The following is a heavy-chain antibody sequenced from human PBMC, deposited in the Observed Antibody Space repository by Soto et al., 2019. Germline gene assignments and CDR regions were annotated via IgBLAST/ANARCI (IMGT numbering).Heavy chain of an antibody. D-gene: IGHD2-8*01. Sequence: QLQLQESGPGLVNPSETLSLTCSVSGGSISSSIYNWVWIRQPPGKGLEWIGSIYYSGSTYYNPFLRSRVTIAVDTSKNQFSLKLRSVSAADTAVYYCARNGARSFDYWGQGALVTVSS. V-gene: IGHV4-39*01. CDR2: IYYSGST. CDR1: GGSISSSIYN. CDR3: ARNGARSFDY. J-gene: IGHJ4*02.